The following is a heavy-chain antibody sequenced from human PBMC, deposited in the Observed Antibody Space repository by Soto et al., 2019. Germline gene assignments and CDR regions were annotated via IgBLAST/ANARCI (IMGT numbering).Heavy chain of an antibody. J-gene: IGHJ5*02. CDR2: IKQDGSER. CDR3: ASARHIGP. Sequence: GGSLRLSCAASGFSFSSYAMHWVRQAPGKGPEWVANIKQDGSERNYVDSVKGRLTISRDNAENSLYLQMNSLRVEDTGVYYCASARHIGPWGQGTLVTVSS. V-gene: IGHV3-7*01. CDR1: GFSFSSYA. D-gene: IGHD2-21*01.